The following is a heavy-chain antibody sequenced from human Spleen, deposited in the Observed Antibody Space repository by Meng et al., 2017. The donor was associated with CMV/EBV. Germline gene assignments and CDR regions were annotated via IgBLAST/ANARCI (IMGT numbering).Heavy chain of an antibody. CDR1: GFTFSYYS. CDR2: ISSSSTYI. D-gene: IGHD5-24*01. Sequence: LSCAASGFTFSYYSMNWVRQAPGKGLEWVSSISSSSTYIYYADSVKGRFTISRDNAQNSLYLQMNGLRAEDTAVYYCARDREEGYNDYWGQGTLVTVSS. CDR3: ARDREEGYNDY. V-gene: IGHV3-21*01. J-gene: IGHJ4*02.